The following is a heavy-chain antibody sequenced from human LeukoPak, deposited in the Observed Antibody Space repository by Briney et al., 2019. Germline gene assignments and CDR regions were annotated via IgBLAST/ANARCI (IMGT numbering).Heavy chain of an antibody. Sequence: SETLPLTCTVSGGSISSYYWSWIRQPAGKGLEWIGRIYTSGSTNYNPSLKGRVTMSVDTSKNQFSLKLSSVTAADTAVYYCARGQAKWELLNYAFDIWGQGTMVTVSS. CDR2: IYTSGST. J-gene: IGHJ3*02. V-gene: IGHV4-4*07. CDR1: GGSISSYY. CDR3: ARGQAKWELLNYAFDI. D-gene: IGHD1-26*01.